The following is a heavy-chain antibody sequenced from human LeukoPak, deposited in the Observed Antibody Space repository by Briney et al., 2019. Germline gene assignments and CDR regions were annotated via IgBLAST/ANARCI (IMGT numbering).Heavy chain of an antibody. J-gene: IGHJ4*02. Sequence: GGSLRLFCAASGFTFNSYAMSWVRQAPGKGLEWVSAISGSGGNTYYADSVKGRFTISRDNSKNTLYLQMNSLRAEDTAVYYCAKGRSGYCSSTSCQDTFDYWGQGTLVTVSS. CDR1: GFTFNSYA. CDR3: AKGRSGYCSSTSCQDTFDY. V-gene: IGHV3-23*01. CDR2: ISGSGGNT. D-gene: IGHD2-2*01.